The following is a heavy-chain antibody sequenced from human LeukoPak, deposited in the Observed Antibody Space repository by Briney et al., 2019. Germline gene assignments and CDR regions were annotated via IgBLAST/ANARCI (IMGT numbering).Heavy chain of an antibody. CDR1: GGTFSSYA. CDR3: ARDGPRLYYGMDV. Sequence: ASVKVSCKASGGTFSSYAISWVRQAPGQGLEWMGGIIPIFGTANYAQKFQGRVTITADESTSTAYMELSSLRSEDTAVYYCARDGPRLYYGMDVWGQGTTVTVSS. J-gene: IGHJ6*02. CDR2: IIPIFGTA. V-gene: IGHV1-69*01.